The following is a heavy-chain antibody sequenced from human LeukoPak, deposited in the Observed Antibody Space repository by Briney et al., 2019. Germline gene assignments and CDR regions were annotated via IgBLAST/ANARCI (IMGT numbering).Heavy chain of an antibody. D-gene: IGHD3-22*01. CDR1: RFTFSSYW. J-gene: IGHJ5*02. Sequence: GGSLRLSCTASRFTFSSYWMNWVRQAPGKGLEWVANIKQDGSQKYYVDSVKGRFTISRDNAKNSLYLQMNSLRAEDTAVYYCAEGEYYYDSSGYYRGYNWFDPWGQGTLVTVSS. CDR3: AEGEYYYDSSGYYRGYNWFDP. V-gene: IGHV3-7*01. CDR2: IKQDGSQK.